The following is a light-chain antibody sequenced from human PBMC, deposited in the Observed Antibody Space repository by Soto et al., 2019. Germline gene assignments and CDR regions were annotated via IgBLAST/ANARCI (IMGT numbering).Light chain of an antibody. CDR2: LNSDGSH. CDR3: QTWGTGNWV. CDR1: NGHSSYA. J-gene: IGLJ3*02. Sequence: QPVLTQSPSASASLGTSVKLTCTLSNGHSSYAIAWHQQQPEKGPRYLMKLNSDGSHSKGDGIPDRFSGSSSGAERYLTISSLQSEDEADYYCQTWGTGNWVFGGGTKLTVL. V-gene: IGLV4-69*01.